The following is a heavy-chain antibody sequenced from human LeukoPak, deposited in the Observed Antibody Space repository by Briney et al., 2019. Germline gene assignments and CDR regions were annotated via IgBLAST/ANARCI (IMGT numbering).Heavy chain of an antibody. CDR2: IYYSGSI. V-gene: IGHV4-30-4*08. J-gene: IGHJ5*02. Sequence: SETLSLTCTVSGGSISSGDYYWSWIRQPPGKGLEWIGYIYYSGSIDYNPSLKSRVTISVDTSKNQFSLRLSSVTAADTAVYYCARGHIAAAGTGDPEGRFDPWGQGTLVTVSS. D-gene: IGHD6-13*01. CDR1: GGSISSGDYY. CDR3: ARGHIAAAGTGDPEGRFDP.